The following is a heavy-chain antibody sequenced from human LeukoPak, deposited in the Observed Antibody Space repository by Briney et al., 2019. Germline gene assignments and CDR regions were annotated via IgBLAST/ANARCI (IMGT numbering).Heavy chain of an antibody. CDR3: ARDNTPAVDY. J-gene: IGHJ4*02. D-gene: IGHD2-2*01. CDR1: GFSFSSYW. Sequence: GGSLRLSCAASGFSFSSYWMTWVRQAPGKGLEWVANINQDVSELYYVDSVKGRFTISRDNAKNSLYLQMNSLRAEDTAVYYCARDNTPAVDYWGQGTLVTVSS. V-gene: IGHV3-7*01. CDR2: INQDVSEL.